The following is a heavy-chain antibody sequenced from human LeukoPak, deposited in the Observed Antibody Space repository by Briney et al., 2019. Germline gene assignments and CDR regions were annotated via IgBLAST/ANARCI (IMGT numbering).Heavy chain of an antibody. D-gene: IGHD6-13*01. CDR1: GGSISSYY. CDR3: ARIAAAGRAFDI. V-gene: IGHV4-59*01. Sequence: PSETLSLTCTVSGGSISSYYWSWIRQPPGKGLEWIGYIYYSGSTNYNPSLKSRVTISVDTSKNQFSLKLSSVTAADTAVYYCARIAAAGRAFDIWGQGTMVTVSS. CDR2: IYYSGST. J-gene: IGHJ3*02.